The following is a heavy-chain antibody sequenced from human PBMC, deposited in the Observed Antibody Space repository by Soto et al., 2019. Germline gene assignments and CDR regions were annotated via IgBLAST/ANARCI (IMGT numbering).Heavy chain of an antibody. Sequence: GGSLRLSCVASGFTVSSNYMSWVRQAPGKGLELVSVIYSGGSTYYADSVKGRFTISRDNSKNTLYLQMHRLRAEDTAVYYCARDGPYAMWDYWGQGTLVTVSS. CDR2: IYSGGST. CDR1: GFTVSSNY. CDR3: ARDGPYAMWDY. D-gene: IGHD2-2*01. V-gene: IGHV3-53*01. J-gene: IGHJ4*02.